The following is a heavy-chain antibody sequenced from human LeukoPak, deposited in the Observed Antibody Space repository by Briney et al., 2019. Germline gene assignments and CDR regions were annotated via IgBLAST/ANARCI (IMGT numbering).Heavy chain of an antibody. CDR2: ISGDGGST. CDR1: GFTFVDYA. D-gene: IGHD3-22*01. CDR3: AKGYDYYDSSGPFDY. V-gene: IGHV3-43*02. Sequence: GGSLRLSCAASGFTFVDYAMHWVRQAPGKGLEWVSLISGDGGSTYYADSVKGRFTISRDNSKNSLYLQMNSLRTEDTALYYCAKGYDYYDSSGPFDYRGQGTLVTVSS. J-gene: IGHJ4*02.